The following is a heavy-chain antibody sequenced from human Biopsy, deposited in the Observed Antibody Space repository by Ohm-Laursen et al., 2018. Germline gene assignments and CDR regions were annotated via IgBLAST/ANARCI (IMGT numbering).Heavy chain of an antibody. V-gene: IGHV1-8*01. J-gene: IGHJ5*02. D-gene: IGHD1-7*01. CDR1: GYTFTSYD. CDR3: GRAVRNQLLTDP. Sequence: ASVKVSCKASGYTFTSYDITWVRQASGQGPEWIGWLNPVSGNSNFGQKFRGRVTVTSDTSISTAYMELSGLTSDDTATYYCGRAVRNQLLTDPWGQGTLVTFTS. CDR2: LNPVSGNS.